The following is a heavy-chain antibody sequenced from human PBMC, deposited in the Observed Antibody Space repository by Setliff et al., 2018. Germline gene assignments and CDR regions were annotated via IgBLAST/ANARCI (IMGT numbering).Heavy chain of an antibody. Sequence: GGSLRLSCGASGFTYKNDWVSWVRQAPGKGLEWLASINPDGSEKYYVDSVKGRCTISRDNARNSLSLQMNSLRTEDTAVYYCFGAGTCSYWGQGTLVTVSS. CDR3: FGAGTCSY. J-gene: IGHJ4*02. V-gene: IGHV3-7*01. D-gene: IGHD3-10*01. CDR2: INPDGSEK. CDR1: GFTYKNDW.